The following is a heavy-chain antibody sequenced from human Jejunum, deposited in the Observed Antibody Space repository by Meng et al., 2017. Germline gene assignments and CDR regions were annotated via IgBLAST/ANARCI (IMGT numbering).Heavy chain of an antibody. V-gene: IGHV4-39*01. CDR2: MYYHGST. D-gene: IGHD2-21*01. Sequence: QLQVQESCPGLVKPSETLSLTCTVSGGSISSSSYYWGWIRQPPGKGLEWIGTMYYHGSTYYNPSLKSRVTISVDTSKNQFSLKLSSVTAADTAVYYCARPHTSAWGQGTLVTVSS. CDR3: ARPHTSA. J-gene: IGHJ5*02. CDR1: GGSISSSSYY.